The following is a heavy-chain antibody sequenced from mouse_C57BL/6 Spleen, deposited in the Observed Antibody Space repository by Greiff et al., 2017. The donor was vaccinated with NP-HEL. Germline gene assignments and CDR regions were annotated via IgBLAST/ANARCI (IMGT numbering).Heavy chain of an antibody. D-gene: IGHD1-1*01. CDR2: IWSGGST. CDR1: GFSLTSYG. V-gene: IGHV2-2*01. Sequence: QVQLKESGPGLVQPSQSLSITCTASGFSLTSYGVHWVRQSPGKGLEWLGVIWSGGSTDYYAAFISSLSISKDNSKSQVFFKMNSLQADDTAIYYCARNPPYYGSSYEAMDYWGQGTSVTVAS. J-gene: IGHJ4*01. CDR3: ARNPPYYGSSYEAMDY.